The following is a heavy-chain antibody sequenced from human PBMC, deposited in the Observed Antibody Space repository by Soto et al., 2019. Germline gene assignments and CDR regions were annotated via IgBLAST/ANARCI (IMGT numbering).Heavy chain of an antibody. Sequence: SETLSLTCAVYGGSFSSYYWGWIRQPPGKGLEWIGSIYYSGSTYYNPSLKSRVTISVDTSKNQFSLKLSSVTAADTAVYYCARHTSIVRKYYYGMDVWGQGTTVTVSS. CDR3: ARHTSIVRKYYYGMDV. CDR2: IYYSGST. CDR1: GGSFSSYY. D-gene: IGHD2-15*01. J-gene: IGHJ6*02. V-gene: IGHV4-39*01.